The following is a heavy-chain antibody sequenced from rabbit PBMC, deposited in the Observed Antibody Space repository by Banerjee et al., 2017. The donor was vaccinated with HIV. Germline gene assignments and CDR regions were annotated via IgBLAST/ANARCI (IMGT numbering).Heavy chain of an antibody. J-gene: IGHJ4*01. CDR3: ARFTTAGAYGLNL. D-gene: IGHD6-1*01. Sequence: AKGRFTISKTSSTTVTLQMTSLTAADTATYFCARFTTAGAYGLNLWGQGTLVTVS. V-gene: IGHV1S40*01.